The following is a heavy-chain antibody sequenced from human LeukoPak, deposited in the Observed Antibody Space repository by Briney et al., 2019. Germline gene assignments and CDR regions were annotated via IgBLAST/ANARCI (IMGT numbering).Heavy chain of an antibody. V-gene: IGHV3-21*01. D-gene: IGHD3-22*01. CDR3: AREADYYDSSGYYYPGGSDY. CDR2: ISSSSSYI. CDR1: EFSVGSNY. Sequence: GSLRLSCAASEFSVGSNYMTWVRQAPGKGLEWVSSISSSSSYIYYADSVKGRFTISRDNAKNSLYLQMNSLRAEDTAVYYCAREADYYDSSGYYYPGGSDYWGQGTLVTVSS. J-gene: IGHJ4*02.